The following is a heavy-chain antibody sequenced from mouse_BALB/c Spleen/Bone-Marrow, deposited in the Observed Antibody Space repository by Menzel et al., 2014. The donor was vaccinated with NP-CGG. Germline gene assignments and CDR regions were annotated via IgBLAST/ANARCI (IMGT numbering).Heavy chain of an antibody. Sequence: LMESGAELVRPGASVTLSCKASGYTFTDYEMHWVKQTPVHGLEWIGAIDPKTGDTAYNQKFKGKATLTADKSSNTAYMELRSLTSEDSAVYYCTRRTGDPYWGQGTLVTVSA. CDR2: IDPKTGDT. CDR3: TRRTGDPY. V-gene: IGHV1-15*01. CDR1: GYTFTDYE. D-gene: IGHD4-1*01. J-gene: IGHJ3*01.